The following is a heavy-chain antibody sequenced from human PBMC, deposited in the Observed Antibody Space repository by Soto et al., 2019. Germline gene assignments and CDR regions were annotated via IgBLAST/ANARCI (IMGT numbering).Heavy chain of an antibody. CDR2: ISAGGRTT. J-gene: IGHJ4*02. Sequence: PGGSLRLSCAVSRFTFSTYAMTWVRQAPGKGLEWVSSISAGGRTTYYADSVKGRFTIPRDNSRNTLYLQMNSLRAEDTAVYYCAKDRADGYNYVDYWGQGTLVTVSS. D-gene: IGHD5-18*01. CDR3: AKDRADGYNYVDY. V-gene: IGHV3-23*01. CDR1: RFTFSTYA.